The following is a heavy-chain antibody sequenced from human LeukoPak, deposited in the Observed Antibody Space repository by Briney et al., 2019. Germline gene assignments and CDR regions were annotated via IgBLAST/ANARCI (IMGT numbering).Heavy chain of an antibody. CDR2: ISGGST. CDR3: ARAYSSGFIPFDY. V-gene: IGHV3-38-3*01. Sequence: GGSLRLSCAASGFTVSSNEMSWVRQAPGKGLEWVSSISGGSTYYADSRKGRFTISRDNSKNTLHLQMNSLRAEDTAVYYCARAYSSGFIPFDYWGQGTLVTVSS. CDR1: GFTVSSNE. D-gene: IGHD6-19*01. J-gene: IGHJ4*02.